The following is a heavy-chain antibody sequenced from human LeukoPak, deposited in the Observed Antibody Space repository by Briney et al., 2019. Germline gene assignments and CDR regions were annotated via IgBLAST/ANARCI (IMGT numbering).Heavy chain of an antibody. Sequence: PGGSLRLSCAASGFTFSSYWMRWVRQAPGKGLEWVADIKQDGSEKYYVDSVKGRFTISRDNAKNSLYLQMNSLRAEDTAVYYCARVLAVAGNVYYYYYGMDVWGQGTTVTVSS. CDR1: GFTFSSYW. CDR3: ARVLAVAGNVYYYYYGMDV. D-gene: IGHD6-19*01. J-gene: IGHJ6*02. CDR2: IKQDGSEK. V-gene: IGHV3-7*03.